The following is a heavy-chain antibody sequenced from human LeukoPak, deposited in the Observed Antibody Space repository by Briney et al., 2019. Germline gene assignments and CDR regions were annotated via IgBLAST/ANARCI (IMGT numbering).Heavy chain of an antibody. CDR1: GFTFSSYW. Sequence: PGGSLRLSCAASGFTFSSYWMHWVRQAPGKGLVWVSRINSDGSSTSYADSVKGWFTISRDNAKNTLYLQMNSLRAEDTAVYYCARDSSGFSGFDPWGQGTLVTVSS. CDR2: INSDGSST. D-gene: IGHD6-19*01. CDR3: ARDSSGFSGFDP. J-gene: IGHJ5*02. V-gene: IGHV3-74*01.